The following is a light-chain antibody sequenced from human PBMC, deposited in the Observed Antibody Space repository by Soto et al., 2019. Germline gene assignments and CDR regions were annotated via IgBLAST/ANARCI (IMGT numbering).Light chain of an antibody. Sequence: AIQMTQFPSSLSASVGDRVTITCRASQDIRSDLGWYQQRPGKAPNLLIYAASSLQSGVPSRFSGSGAGTDFTLTISSLQAEDVAIYYCQQFSSPPFFPFGQGTKVDI. CDR2: AAS. CDR3: QQFSSPPFFP. CDR1: QDIRSD. V-gene: IGKV1-6*01. J-gene: IGKJ2*01.